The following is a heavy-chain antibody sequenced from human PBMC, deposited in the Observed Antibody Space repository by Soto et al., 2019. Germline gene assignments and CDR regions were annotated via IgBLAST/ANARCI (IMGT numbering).Heavy chain of an antibody. CDR2: INGGTCKT. J-gene: IGHJ6*02. Sequence: SVKVSCHASGYSFNGYKIHCVCQAPGQRLARMGRINGGTCKTKYSQKIQGRVTIPMDTSANTAYLELGSLRFEDTAIYYCARDFGPPNIVGTLYYYYGVDVWGQGTTVTV. CDR1: GYSFNGYK. CDR3: ARDFGPPNIVGTLYYYYGVDV. D-gene: IGHD5-12*01. V-gene: IGHV1-3*01.